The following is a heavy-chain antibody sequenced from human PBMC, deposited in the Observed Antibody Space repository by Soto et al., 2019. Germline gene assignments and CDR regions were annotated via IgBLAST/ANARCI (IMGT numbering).Heavy chain of an antibody. J-gene: IGHJ4*02. D-gene: IGHD3-16*01. CDR2: ISGSGDGT. V-gene: IGHV3-23*01. Sequence: GGSLRLSCAASGFTFSYYAMSWVRQAPGKGLEWASAISGSGDGTYYAGSVKGRFTVSRDNSKNTLFLQMNSLRAEDTAVYYCAKVVWGGDAYNDCWGQGTVVTVSS. CDR1: GFTFSYYA. CDR3: AKVVWGGDAYNDC.